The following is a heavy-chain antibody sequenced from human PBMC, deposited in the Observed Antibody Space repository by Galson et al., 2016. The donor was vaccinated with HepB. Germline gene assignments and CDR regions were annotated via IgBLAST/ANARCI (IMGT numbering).Heavy chain of an antibody. D-gene: IGHD3-10*01. CDR1: GFTFGDFV. J-gene: IGHJ6*02. Sequence: SLRLSCAASGFTFGDFVVSWFRQAPGEGLEWVGIIRTTAYGGTAEYAASVKGGFTMSRDDSKSIASLQMNSLKTEDTGVYYCTRDGRYYGSNPGSYVGGMDVWGQGTTVTVSS. CDR2: IRTTAYGGTA. CDR3: TRDGRYYGSNPGSYVGGMDV. V-gene: IGHV3-49*03.